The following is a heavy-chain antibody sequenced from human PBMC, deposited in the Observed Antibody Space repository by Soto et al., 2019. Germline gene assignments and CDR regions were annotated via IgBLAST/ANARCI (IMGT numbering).Heavy chain of an antibody. CDR2: IIPIFGTA. Sequence: QVQLVQSGAEVKKPGSSVKVSCKASGGTFSSYAISWVRQAPGQGLEWMGGIIPIFGTANYAQKFQGRVTITADKSTSTAYIELSSLRSEDTAVYYCARGGPITMIVVVPKEDAFDIWGQGTMVTVSS. CDR3: ARGGPITMIVVVPKEDAFDI. CDR1: GGTFSSYA. D-gene: IGHD3-22*01. J-gene: IGHJ3*02. V-gene: IGHV1-69*06.